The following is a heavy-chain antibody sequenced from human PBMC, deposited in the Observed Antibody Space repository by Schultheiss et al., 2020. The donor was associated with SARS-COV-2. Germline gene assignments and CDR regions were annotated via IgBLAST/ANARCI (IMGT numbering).Heavy chain of an antibody. CDR2: ISGGGGSI. CDR3: ARATELVPDLYYYYDMDV. CDR1: GFTFSGYD. J-gene: IGHJ6*02. V-gene: IGHV3-23*01. Sequence: GGSLRLSCAASGFTFSGYDISWVRQAPGKGLEWVADISGGGGSIDYADPVKGRFTVSRDNSKSTLFLQMDSLRDEDTGLYYCARATELVPDLYYYYDMDVWGQGTTVTVSS. D-gene: IGHD2-2*01.